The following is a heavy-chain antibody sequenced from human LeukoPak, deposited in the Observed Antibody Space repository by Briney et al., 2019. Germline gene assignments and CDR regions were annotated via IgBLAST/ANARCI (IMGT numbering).Heavy chain of an antibody. CDR1: GYGFTNYW. CDR2: IYPGDSDT. D-gene: IGHD6-13*01. CDR3: ARGGPGVSTWYWYFDL. V-gene: IGHV5-51*01. Sequence: GESLKISCKGSGYGFTNYWIGWVRQKTGKGLEWMGIIYPGDSDTRYSPSFQGQVTISVDKSISTAYLQWSSLKALDTAMYYCARGGPGVSTWYWYFDLWGRGTLVTVSS. J-gene: IGHJ2*01.